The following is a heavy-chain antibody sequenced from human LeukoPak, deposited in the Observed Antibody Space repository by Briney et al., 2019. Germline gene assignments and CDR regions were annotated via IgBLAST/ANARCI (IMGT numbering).Heavy chain of an antibody. J-gene: IGHJ4*02. CDR3: ARDLGIAAAGTHRFDY. D-gene: IGHD6-13*01. V-gene: IGHV1-18*01. CDR1: GYTFTSYG. Sequence: ASVKVSCKASGYTFTSYGISWVRQAPGQGLEWMGWIGAYNGNTNYAQKLQGRVTMTTDTSTSTAYMELRSLRSDDTAVYYCARDLGIAAAGTHRFDYWGQGTLVTVSS. CDR2: IGAYNGNT.